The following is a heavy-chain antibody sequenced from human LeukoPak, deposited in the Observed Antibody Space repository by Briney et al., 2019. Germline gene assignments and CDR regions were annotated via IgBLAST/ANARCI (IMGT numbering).Heavy chain of an antibody. CDR2: IYHSGST. CDR1: GYSISSGYY. D-gene: IGHD3-22*01. Sequence: PSETLSLTCNVSGYSISSGYYWGWIRPPPGKGLQWIGTIYHSGSTYYNPSLKSRVTISVDTSKNQFSLKLSSVTAADTAVYYCARTPNYYDSSGHDAFDIWGQGTMVTVSS. V-gene: IGHV4-38-2*02. J-gene: IGHJ3*02. CDR3: ARTPNYYDSSGHDAFDI.